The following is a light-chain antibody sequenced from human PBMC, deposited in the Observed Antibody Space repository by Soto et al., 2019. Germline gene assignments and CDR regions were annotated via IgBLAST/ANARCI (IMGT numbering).Light chain of an antibody. V-gene: IGKV3-11*01. CDR3: HQRINWPPIT. CDR1: QSVRNY. J-gene: IGKJ5*01. Sequence: EIVLTQSPATLSLSPWERATLSCRASQSVRNYLAWYQQKPGQAPRLLIYDASNRATGIPARFSGSGSGTDFTLTLSSLEPEDFAVYYCHQRINWPPITFGQGTRLEIK. CDR2: DAS.